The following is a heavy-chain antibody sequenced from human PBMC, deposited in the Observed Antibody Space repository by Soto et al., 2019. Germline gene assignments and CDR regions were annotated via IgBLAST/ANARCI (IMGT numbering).Heavy chain of an antibody. Sequence: ASVKVSCKASGYTFTGYYMHWVRQAPGQGLEWMGWINPNSGGTNYAQKFQGRVTMTRDTSISTAYMELSRLRSDDTAVYYCARDLGSYYYSGMDVWGQGTTVTVSS. CDR2: INPNSGGT. V-gene: IGHV1-2*02. D-gene: IGHD7-27*01. CDR3: ARDLGSYYYSGMDV. J-gene: IGHJ6*02. CDR1: GYTFTGYY.